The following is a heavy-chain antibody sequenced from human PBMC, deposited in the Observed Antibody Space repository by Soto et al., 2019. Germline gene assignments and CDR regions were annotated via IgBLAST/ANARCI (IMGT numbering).Heavy chain of an antibody. D-gene: IGHD3-10*01. CDR3: VKNSGWFNT. CDR1: GFPFAPTD. Sequence: QLLQSGGGLVQPGGSLPLSWAASGFPFAPTDMSWFRQAPGEGLEWVSTMDGSGGITYYADSVKGRFTISRDNSRNTVYLQMHSMRGDDTALYYCVKNSGWFNTWGQGALVTVSS. V-gene: IGHV3-23*01. CDR2: MDGSGGIT. J-gene: IGHJ5*02.